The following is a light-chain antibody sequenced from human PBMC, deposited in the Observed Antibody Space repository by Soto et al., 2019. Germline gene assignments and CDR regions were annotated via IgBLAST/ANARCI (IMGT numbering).Light chain of an antibody. Sequence: EIVLTQCPGTLSLSPGERATLSCRASQSVSSSYLAWYQQKPGQAPRLLIYGASSRATGIPDRFSGSGSGTDFTLTISSLEPEDFAVYYCQQRSYWLTFGGGTKVDIK. CDR2: GAS. CDR1: QSVSSSY. J-gene: IGKJ4*01. CDR3: QQRSYWLT. V-gene: IGKV3D-20*02.